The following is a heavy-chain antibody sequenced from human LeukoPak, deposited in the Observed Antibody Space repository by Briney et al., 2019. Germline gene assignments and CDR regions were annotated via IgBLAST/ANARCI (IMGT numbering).Heavy chain of an antibody. J-gene: IGHJ4*02. V-gene: IGHV1-69*04. CDR3: ARKGGSGLGKYFDY. CDR2: IIPILGIA. D-gene: IGHD6-19*01. Sequence: SVKVSCKASGGTFSSYAISWVRQAPGQGLERMGRIIPILGIANYAQKFQGRVTITADKSTSTAYMELSSLRSEDTAVYYCARKGGSGLGKYFDYWGQGTLVTVSS. CDR1: GGTFSSYA.